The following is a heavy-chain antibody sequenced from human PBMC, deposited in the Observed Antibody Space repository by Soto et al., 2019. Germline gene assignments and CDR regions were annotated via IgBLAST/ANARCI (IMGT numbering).Heavy chain of an antibody. CDR1: GYTFTNYG. D-gene: IGHD2-15*01. J-gene: IGHJ5*02. CDR2: INPDNGNT. V-gene: IGHV1-18*01. Sequence: ASVKVSCKASGYTFTNYGINWVRQAPGQGLEWMGWINPDNGNTKYAQKVQGRVTMTTDTSTTTAYMEVRSLRSDDTAVYFCARDPRHCTGDRCYNWFDPWGQGSLVTVSS. CDR3: ARDPRHCTGDRCYNWFDP.